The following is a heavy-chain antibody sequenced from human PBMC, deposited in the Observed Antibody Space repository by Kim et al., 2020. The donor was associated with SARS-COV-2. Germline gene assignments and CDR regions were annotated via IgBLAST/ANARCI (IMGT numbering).Heavy chain of an antibody. J-gene: IGHJ5*02. Sequence: SETLSLTCAVSGGSISSSNWWSWVRQPPGKGLEWIGEIFHSGSTNYNPSLKSRVTISVDKSKNQFSLKLTSVTAADTAVYYCASLRTTGTTGRWFDPWGQGTLVTVSS. V-gene: IGHV4-4*02. CDR3: ASLRTTGTTGRWFDP. D-gene: IGHD1-1*01. CDR2: IFHSGST. CDR1: GGSISSSNW.